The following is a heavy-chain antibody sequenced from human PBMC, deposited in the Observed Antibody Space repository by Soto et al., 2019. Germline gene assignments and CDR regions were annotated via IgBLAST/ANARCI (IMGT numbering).Heavy chain of an antibody. V-gene: IGHV3-33*01. J-gene: IGHJ4*02. CDR1: GFTFSSYG. D-gene: IGHD3-22*01. CDR2: IWYDGSNK. Sequence: GGSLRLSCAASGFTFSSYGMHWVRQAPGKGLEWVAVIWYDGSNKYYADSVKGRFTISRDNSKNTLYLQMNSLRAEDTAVYYCAADYYDSSGYYYSEGYWGQGTLVTVSS. CDR3: AADYYDSSGYYYSEGY.